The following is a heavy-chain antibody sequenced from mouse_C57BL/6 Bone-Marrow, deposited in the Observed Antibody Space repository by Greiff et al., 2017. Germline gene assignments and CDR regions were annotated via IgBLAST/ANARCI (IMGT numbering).Heavy chain of an antibody. J-gene: IGHJ2*01. Sequence: VKLMESGAELVKPGASVKISCKVSGYAFSTYWLNWVKQRPGKGLEWIGQIYPGDGDTNYNGKFKGKATLTADKSSSTAYMQLSSLTSEDSAVYFCARDWDYCDYWGQGTTLTVSS. D-gene: IGHD4-1*01. V-gene: IGHV1-80*01. CDR1: GYAFSTYW. CDR2: IYPGDGDT. CDR3: ARDWDYCDY.